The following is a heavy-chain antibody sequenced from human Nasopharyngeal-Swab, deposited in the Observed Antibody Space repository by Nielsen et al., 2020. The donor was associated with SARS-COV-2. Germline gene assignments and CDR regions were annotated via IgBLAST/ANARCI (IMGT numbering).Heavy chain of an antibody. Sequence: WIRQPPGKGLEWIGEINHSGGTNYNPSLKSRVTISVDTSKNQFSLKLSSVTAADTAVYYCARTHNWIDPWGQGTLVTVSS. CDR3: ARTHNWIDP. CDR2: INHSGGT. J-gene: IGHJ5*02. V-gene: IGHV4-34*01.